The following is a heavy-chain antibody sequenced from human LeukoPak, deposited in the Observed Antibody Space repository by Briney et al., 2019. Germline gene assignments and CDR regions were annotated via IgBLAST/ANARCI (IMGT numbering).Heavy chain of an antibody. CDR1: GGSLSTYY. CDR2: IYHSGST. CDR3: ARGGIAVAVGHYYYYMDV. Sequence: SETLSLTCTVSGGSLSTYYWNWIRQPPGKGLEWIGYIYHSGSTKYNPSLKSRITMSVDTSKNQFSLKLSSVTAADTAVYYCARGGIAVAVGHYYYYMDVWGKGTTVTVSS. J-gene: IGHJ6*03. V-gene: IGHV4-59*12. D-gene: IGHD6-19*01.